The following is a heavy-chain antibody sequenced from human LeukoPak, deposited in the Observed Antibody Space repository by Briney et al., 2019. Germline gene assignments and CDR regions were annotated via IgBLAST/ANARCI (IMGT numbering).Heavy chain of an antibody. J-gene: IGHJ4*02. D-gene: IGHD3-22*01. CDR1: GGSISSSSYY. Sequence: SETLSLTCTVPGGSISSSSYYWGWIRQPPGKGLEWIGSIYYSGSTYYNPSLKSRVTISVDTSKNQFSLKLSSVTAADTAVYYCARNFREISSGYYYPLDYWGQGTLVTVSS. CDR3: ARNFREISSGYYYPLDY. V-gene: IGHV4-39*01. CDR2: IYYSGST.